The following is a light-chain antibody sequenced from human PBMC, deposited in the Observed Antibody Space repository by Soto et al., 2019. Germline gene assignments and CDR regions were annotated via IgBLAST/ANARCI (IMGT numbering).Light chain of an antibody. Sequence: SYELTQPPSVSVAPGKTARITCGGNNIGSKSVHWYQQKPRQAPVLVIYYDSDRPSGIPERFSGSNSGNTATLTISRVEAGDYADYYYHVWDSSSDHPRVVFGGGTKLTVL. CDR2: YDS. CDR1: NIGSKS. CDR3: HVWDSSSDHPRVV. J-gene: IGLJ2*01. V-gene: IGLV3-21*04.